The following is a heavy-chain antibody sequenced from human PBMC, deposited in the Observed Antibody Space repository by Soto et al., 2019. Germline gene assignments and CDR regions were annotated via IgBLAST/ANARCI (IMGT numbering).Heavy chain of an antibody. D-gene: IGHD7-27*01. CDR3: ARGPDRNWGYYYYYGVDV. CDR1: GGSFSGYY. V-gene: IGHV4-34*01. CDR2: INHSGST. Sequence: SETLSLTCAVYGGSFSGYYWSWIRQPPGKGLEWIGEINHSGSTNYNPSLKSRVTISVDTSKNQFSLKLSSVTTADTAVYYCARGPDRNWGYYYYYGVDVWGQGTTVTVSS. J-gene: IGHJ6*02.